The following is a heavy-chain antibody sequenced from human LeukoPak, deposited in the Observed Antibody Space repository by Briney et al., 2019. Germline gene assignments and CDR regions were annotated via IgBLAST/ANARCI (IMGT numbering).Heavy chain of an antibody. CDR3: AIDHYYDSSGYDY. D-gene: IGHD3-22*01. CDR2: IWYDGSNK. CDR1: GFTFSSYG. J-gene: IGHJ4*02. V-gene: IGHV3-33*01. Sequence: PGGSLRLSCAASGFTFSSYGMHWVRQAPGKGLEWVAVIWYDGSNKYYADSVKGRFTISRDNSKNTLYLQMNSLRAEDTAVYYCAIDHYYDSSGYDYWGQGTLVTVSS.